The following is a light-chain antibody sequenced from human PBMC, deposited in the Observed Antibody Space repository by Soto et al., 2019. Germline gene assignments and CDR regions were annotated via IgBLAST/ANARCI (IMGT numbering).Light chain of an antibody. Sequence: QSVLTQPPSVSGAPGQRVTISCTGSSSNIGAGYDVHWYQQLPGTAPKLLIYGNSNRPSGVPDRFSGSKSGPSASLAITGLQAEDEADYYCQSYDSSLSGSRVVFGGGTQLTVL. CDR1: SSNIGAGYD. CDR2: GNS. CDR3: QSYDSSLSGSRVV. J-gene: IGLJ2*01. V-gene: IGLV1-40*01.